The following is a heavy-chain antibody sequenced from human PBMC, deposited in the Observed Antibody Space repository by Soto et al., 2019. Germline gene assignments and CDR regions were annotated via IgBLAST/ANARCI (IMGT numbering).Heavy chain of an antibody. J-gene: IGHJ4*02. CDR3: ERPGPSLLPLNA. CDR2: VFPRDFGV. CDR1: RETFKYYR. Sequence: GESLRFSCQTSRETFKYYRLDWLRQRPGGVLEWLCLVFPRDFGVRYRPSFECQVTISADRSTAADLLQWRSLEASDSALFFCERPGPSLLPLNAWGQGPSVTVSS. V-gene: IGHV5-51*01. D-gene: IGHD1-26*01.